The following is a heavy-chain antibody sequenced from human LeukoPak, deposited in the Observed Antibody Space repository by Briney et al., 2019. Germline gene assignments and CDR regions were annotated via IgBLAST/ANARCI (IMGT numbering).Heavy chain of an antibody. CDR1: GFTFDDYA. J-gene: IGHJ5*02. V-gene: IGHV3-9*01. CDR2: ISWNSGSI. D-gene: IGHD1-14*01. CDR3: ARNFPGAKSEPNWFDP. Sequence: GRSLRLSCAASGFTFDDYALHWVRQAPGKGLEWVSGISWNSGSIGYADSVKGRFTISRDNAKNSLYLQMNSLRAEDTAVYYWARNFPGAKSEPNWFDPRGQGTLVTVSS.